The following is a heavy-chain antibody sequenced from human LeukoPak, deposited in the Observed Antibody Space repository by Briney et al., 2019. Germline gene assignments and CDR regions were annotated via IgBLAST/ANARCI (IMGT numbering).Heavy chain of an antibody. J-gene: IGHJ5*02. CDR3: ARQIAFRYYDCWSGYQNWFDP. CDR1: GFTFSRYR. Sequence: GGSLRLSCAASGFTFSRYRMICVRQAPGKGLEWVSSISSSSSYIYYADSVKGRFTISRDNAKNSLYLQMNSLRAEDTAVYYCARQIAFRYYDCWSGYQNWFDPWGQGTLVTVSS. V-gene: IGHV3-21*01. CDR2: ISSSSSYI. D-gene: IGHD3-3*01.